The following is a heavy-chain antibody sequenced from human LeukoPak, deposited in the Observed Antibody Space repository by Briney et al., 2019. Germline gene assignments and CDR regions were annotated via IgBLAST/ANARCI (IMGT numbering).Heavy chain of an antibody. V-gene: IGHV3-21*01. D-gene: IGHD3-9*01. J-gene: IGHJ3*02. CDR3: ARDKRGYYNHDAFDI. CDR1: GFTFSSYS. CDR2: ISSSSSYI. Sequence: GGSLRLSCAASGFTFSSYSMSWVRQAPGKGLEWVSSISSSSSYIYYADSVKGRFTISRDNAKNSLYLQMNSLRAEDTAVYYCARDKRGYYNHDAFDIWGQGTMVTVSS.